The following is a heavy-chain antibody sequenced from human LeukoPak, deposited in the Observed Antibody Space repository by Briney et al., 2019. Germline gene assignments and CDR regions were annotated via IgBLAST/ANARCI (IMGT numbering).Heavy chain of an antibody. D-gene: IGHD6-19*01. V-gene: IGHV3-15*01. Sequence: GGSLRLSCAASGFIFNNAWMSWVRQAPGKGLEWVGRIKTKTDGGTTDYAAPVKGRFTISRDDSKTTLYLQMNSLKTEDTAVYYCTTGFSCWSFFDYWGQGTLVIVSS. J-gene: IGHJ4*02. CDR1: GFIFNNAW. CDR2: IKTKTDGGTT. CDR3: TTGFSCWSFFDY.